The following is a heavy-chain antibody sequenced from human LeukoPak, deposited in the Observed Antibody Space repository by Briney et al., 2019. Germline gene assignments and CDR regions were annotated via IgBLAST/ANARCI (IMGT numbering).Heavy chain of an antibody. Sequence: GGSLRLSCAASGFSFSTYGMHWVRQAPGKGLERVAVISHDGSNKYYADSVKGRFTISRDNSKNTLYLQMNSLRAEDTAVYYCAKDLYYYDSSGHWGQGTLVTVSS. V-gene: IGHV3-30*18. D-gene: IGHD3-22*01. CDR2: ISHDGSNK. CDR3: AKDLYYYDSSGH. CDR1: GFSFSTYG. J-gene: IGHJ4*02.